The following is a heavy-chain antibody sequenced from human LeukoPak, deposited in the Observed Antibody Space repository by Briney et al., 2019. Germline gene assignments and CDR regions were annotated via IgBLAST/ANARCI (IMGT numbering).Heavy chain of an antibody. J-gene: IGHJ3*02. CDR1: GFIFNDFW. V-gene: IGHV3-7*03. CDR2: IRQDGGAK. D-gene: IGHD2-15*01. CDR3: ARDSRSRMDAFDI. Sequence: GGSLRLSCTASGFIFNDFWMSWVRQAPGEGLEWVANIRQDGGAKNYVDSVKGRFTISRDNAKKSLYLQMNSLRAEDTAVYYCARDSRSRMDAFDIWGQGIMVTVSS.